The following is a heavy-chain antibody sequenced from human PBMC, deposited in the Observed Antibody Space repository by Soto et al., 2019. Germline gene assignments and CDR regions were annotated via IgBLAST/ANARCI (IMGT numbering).Heavy chain of an antibody. Sequence: EVQLVESGGGLVKPGGSLRLSCAASGFTFSSYSMTWVRQAPGKGLEWVSSITSSSSYIYYADSVKGRFTISRDNAKKSLFPQKNSLKADDTAVYYCTAGLDYWGPGTLVTVSS. D-gene: IGHD6-13*01. J-gene: IGHJ4*02. CDR2: ITSSSSYI. CDR3: TAGLDY. CDR1: GFTFSSYS. V-gene: IGHV3-21*01.